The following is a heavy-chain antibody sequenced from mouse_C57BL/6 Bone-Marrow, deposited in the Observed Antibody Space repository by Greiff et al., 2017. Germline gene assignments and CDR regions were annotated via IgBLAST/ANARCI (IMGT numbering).Heavy chain of an antibody. Sequence: EVMLVESGGDLVKPGGSLKLSCAASGFTFSSYGMSWVRQTPDKRLEWVATISSGGSYTYYPDSVKGRFTISRDNAKNPLYLQMSSLKSEDTAMYYCARHFAYWGQGTLVTVSA. CDR2: ISSGGSYT. CDR1: GFTFSSYG. J-gene: IGHJ3*01. V-gene: IGHV5-6*01. CDR3: ARHFAY.